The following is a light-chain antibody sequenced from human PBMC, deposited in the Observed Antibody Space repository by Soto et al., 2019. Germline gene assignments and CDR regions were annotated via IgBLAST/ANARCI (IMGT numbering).Light chain of an antibody. CDR2: DVT. CDR3: GSRLV. J-gene: IGLJ2*01. Sequence: QSVLTQPASVSGSPGQSITISCTETSSDIDGYNYVSWYQQYPGKAPKLLIFDVTNRPSGVSDRFSGSKSGNTASLTISGLQAEDEADYYCGSRLVFGGGTKLTVL. V-gene: IGLV2-14*03. CDR1: SSDIDGYNY.